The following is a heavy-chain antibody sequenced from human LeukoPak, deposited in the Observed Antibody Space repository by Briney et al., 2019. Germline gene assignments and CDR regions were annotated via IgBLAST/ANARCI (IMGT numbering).Heavy chain of an antibody. CDR3: AKGLLSEHRGHDLENYFDY. J-gene: IGHJ4*02. CDR2: IYYSGST. Sequence: SETLSLTCTVSGGSISSYYWSWIRQPPGKGLEWIGYIYYSGSTNYNPSLTSRVTISVDTSKNQFSLKLSSVTAADTAVYYCAKGLLSEHRGHDLENYFDYWGQGTLVTVSS. V-gene: IGHV4-59*12. CDR1: GGSISSYY. D-gene: IGHD5-12*01.